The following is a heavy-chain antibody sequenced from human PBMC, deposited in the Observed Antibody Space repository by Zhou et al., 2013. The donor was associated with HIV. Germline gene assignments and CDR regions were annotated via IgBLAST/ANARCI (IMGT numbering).Heavy chain of an antibody. D-gene: IGHD6-13*01. J-gene: IGHJ1*01. CDR3: ARDPVAAAGDGAEYFQH. CDR2: ISSFRGYT. CDR1: GGTFTSYA. Sequence: QVQLVQSGAEVKKPGSSVKVFCKASGGTFTSYAISWVRQAPGQGLEWMAWISSFRGYTDYAQKFQGRVSMTTDTSTSTAYMELRSLRSDDTAVYYCARDPVAAAGDGAEYFQHWGQGTLVTVSS. V-gene: IGHV1-18*01.